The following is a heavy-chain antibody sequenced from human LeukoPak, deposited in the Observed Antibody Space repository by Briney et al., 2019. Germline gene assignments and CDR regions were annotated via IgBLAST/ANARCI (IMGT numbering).Heavy chain of an antibody. J-gene: IGHJ4*02. D-gene: IGHD3-22*01. CDR1: GYSFTSYW. V-gene: IGHV5-51*01. Sequence: GESLKISCKGSGYSFTSYWIGWVRQMPGKGLKWMGIIYPGDSDARYSPSFQGQVTISADKSISTAYLQWSSLKASDTAMYYCARRYDSSGYYSLDYWGQGTLVTVSS. CDR3: ARRYDSSGYYSLDY. CDR2: IYPGDSDA.